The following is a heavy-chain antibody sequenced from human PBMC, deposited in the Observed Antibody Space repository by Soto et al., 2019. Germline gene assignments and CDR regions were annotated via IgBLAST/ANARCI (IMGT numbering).Heavy chain of an antibody. V-gene: IGHV3-30*18. CDR1: GFTFSSYG. J-gene: IGHJ6*02. Sequence: QVQLVESGGGVVQPGRSLRLSCAASGFTFSSYGMHWVRQAPGKGLEWVAVISYAGSNNYSADSVKGRFTLSRDNSKNTLYLQMNSLRSEDTAVDYGANDQGGRFGESSYYYSGMDVWGQGTTVTVSS. CDR2: ISYAGSNN. CDR3: ANDQGGRFGESSYYYSGMDV. D-gene: IGHD3-10*01.